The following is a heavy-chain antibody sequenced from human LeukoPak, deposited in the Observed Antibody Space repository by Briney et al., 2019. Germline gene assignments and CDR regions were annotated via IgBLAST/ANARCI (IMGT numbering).Heavy chain of an antibody. J-gene: IGHJ4*02. Sequence: TSVKVSCKASGFSFSYSAMHWVRQARGQRLEWIGWIVVGSGNTNYAQKFQERITVTRDMSTSTAYMELSSLRSEDMAVYYCAAEVFGDGIGYYRYWGQGSLVTVSS. CDR2: IVVGSGNT. CDR3: AAEVFGDGIGYYRY. CDR1: GFSFSYSA. V-gene: IGHV1-58*02. D-gene: IGHD3-22*01.